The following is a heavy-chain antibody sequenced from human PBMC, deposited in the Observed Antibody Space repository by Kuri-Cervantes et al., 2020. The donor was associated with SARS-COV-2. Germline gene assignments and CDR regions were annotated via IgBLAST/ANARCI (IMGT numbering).Heavy chain of an antibody. CDR2: IIPVLGTP. D-gene: IGHD3-22*01. CDR3: ALGYWGSGYPRYYYYMDV. CDR1: GGTFSSYA. J-gene: IGHJ6*03. V-gene: IGHV1-69*13. Sequence: SVKVSCKASGGTFSSYAISWVRQAPGQGLEWMGGIIPVLGTPNYAQKFQGRVTITADESTSTAYMELSSLRSEDTAVYYCALGYWGSGYPRYYYYMDVWGKGTTVTVSS.